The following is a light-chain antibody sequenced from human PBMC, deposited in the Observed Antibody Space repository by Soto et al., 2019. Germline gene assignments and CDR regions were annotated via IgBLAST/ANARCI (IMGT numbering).Light chain of an antibody. V-gene: IGLV2-14*01. CDR2: EVT. CDR1: SSDIGGYNA. CDR3: NSSRVSHLYV. J-gene: IGLJ1*01. Sequence: QSVLAQPASVSGSPGQTITISCTGTSSDIGGYNAVSWYQHHPGKAPKLIIYEVTHRPSGVSDRFSASKSGNTASLTISGLQAEDDAHYYCNSSRVSHLYVFGTGTKVTVL.